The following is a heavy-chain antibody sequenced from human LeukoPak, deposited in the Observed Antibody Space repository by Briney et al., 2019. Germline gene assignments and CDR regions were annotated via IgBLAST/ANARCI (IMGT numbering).Heavy chain of an antibody. CDR2: ICGSVGST. Sequence: GGPLRLSCAASGFTLSRHAMSWPRQAPGKGLEWVSVICGSVGSTYYADSVKGGFTISRDSSKNTLYLQMNSLRAGARAVYYCAVKWRWLVMWFVPWGQGTLVTVSS. V-gene: IGHV3-23*01. CDR3: AVKWRWLVMWFVP. CDR1: GFTLSRHA. D-gene: IGHD6-19*01. J-gene: IGHJ5*02.